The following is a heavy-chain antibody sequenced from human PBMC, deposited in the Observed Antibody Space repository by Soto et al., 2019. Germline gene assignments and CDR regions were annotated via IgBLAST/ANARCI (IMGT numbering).Heavy chain of an antibody. V-gene: IGHV3-33*01. J-gene: IGHJ5*02. Sequence: PGGSLRLSCAASGFTFSSYGMHWVRQAPGKGLEWVAVIWYDGSNKYYADSVKGRFTISRDNSKNTLYLQMNSLRAEDTAVYYCARDRDVVVTAKPYNWFDPWGQGTLVTVSS. CDR2: IWYDGSNK. D-gene: IGHD2-21*02. CDR3: ARDRDVVVTAKPYNWFDP. CDR1: GFTFSSYG.